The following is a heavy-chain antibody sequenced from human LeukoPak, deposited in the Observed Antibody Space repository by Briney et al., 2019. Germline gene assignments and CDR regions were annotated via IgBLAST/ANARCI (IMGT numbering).Heavy chain of an antibody. V-gene: IGHV4-34*01. CDR1: GGSFSGYY. CDR2: INHSGST. Sequence: PSETLSLTCTVYGGSFSGYYWSWIRQPPGKGLEWFGEINHSGSTNYNPSLKSRVAISVDTSKNQFSLRVSSVTAADTAVYYCARKAGYCSSTSCSHYWYFDLWGRGTLVAVSS. J-gene: IGHJ2*01. CDR3: ARKAGYCSSTSCSHYWYFDL. D-gene: IGHD2-2*01.